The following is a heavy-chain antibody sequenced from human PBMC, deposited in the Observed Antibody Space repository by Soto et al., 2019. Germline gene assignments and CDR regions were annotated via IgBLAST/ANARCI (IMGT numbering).Heavy chain of an antibody. CDR2: IDPSDSYT. D-gene: IGHD1-26*01. CDR3: VRRAEGRPGDGYYYVALDV. Sequence: GESLKISCKGSGYSFTSYWISWVRQMPGKGLEWMGRIDPSDSYTNYSPSFQGQVTISADRSISTAFLQWSSLKASDTAMYYCVRRAEGRPGDGYYYVALDVWGQGTTVTVSS. CDR1: GYSFTSYW. J-gene: IGHJ6*02. V-gene: IGHV5-10-1*04.